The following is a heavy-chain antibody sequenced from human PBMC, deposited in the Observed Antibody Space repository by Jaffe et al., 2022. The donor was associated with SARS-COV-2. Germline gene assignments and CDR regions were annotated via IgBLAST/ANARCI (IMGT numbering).Heavy chain of an antibody. Sequence: QVQLVQSGAEVKKPGSSVKVSCKASGGTFSSYAISWVRQAPGQGLEWMGGIIPIFGTANYAQKFQGRVTITADESTSTAYMELSSLRSEDTAVYYCAGVPIRITMIVVVTNDAFDIWGQGTMVTVSS. J-gene: IGHJ3*02. D-gene: IGHD3-22*01. CDR1: GGTFSSYA. CDR2: IIPIFGTA. CDR3: AGVPIRITMIVVVTNDAFDI. V-gene: IGHV1-69*01.